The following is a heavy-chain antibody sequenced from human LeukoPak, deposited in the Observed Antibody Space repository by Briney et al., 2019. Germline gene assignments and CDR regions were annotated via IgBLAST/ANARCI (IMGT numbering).Heavy chain of an antibody. J-gene: IGHJ4*02. CDR2: IYYSGST. V-gene: IGHV4-31*03. Sequence: PSETLSLTCTVSGGSISSGGYYWSWIRQHPGKGLEWIGYIYYSGSTYYNPSLKSRVTISVDTSKNQFSLKLSSVTAADTAVYYCARAPLLYGSGSYYPDHFDYWGQGTLVTVSS. D-gene: IGHD3-10*01. CDR3: ARAPLLYGSGSYYPDHFDY. CDR1: GGSISSGGYY.